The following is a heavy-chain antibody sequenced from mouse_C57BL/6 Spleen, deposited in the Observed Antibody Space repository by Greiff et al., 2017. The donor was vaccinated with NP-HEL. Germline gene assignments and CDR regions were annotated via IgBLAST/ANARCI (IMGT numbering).Heavy chain of an antibody. CDR3: ASPPRYYGNYVGY. D-gene: IGHD2-1*01. Sequence: EVKLMESGAELVKPGASVKLSCTASGFNIKDYYMHWVKQRTEQGLEWIGRIDPEDGETKYAPKFKGKATITADTSSNTAYLQLSSRTSEDTAVYYCASPPRYYGNYVGYWGQGTTLTVSS. CDR2: IDPEDGET. J-gene: IGHJ2*01. V-gene: IGHV14-2*01. CDR1: GFNIKDYY.